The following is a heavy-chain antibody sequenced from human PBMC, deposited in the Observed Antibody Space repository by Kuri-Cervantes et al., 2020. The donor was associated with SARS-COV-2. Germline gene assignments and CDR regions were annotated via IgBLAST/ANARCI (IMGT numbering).Heavy chain of an antibody. J-gene: IGHJ4*02. D-gene: IGHD2/OR15-2a*01. CDR2: IYSTGVI. V-gene: IGHV4-61*02. Sequence: SETLSLTCTVSGDSISSGSYYWTCIRQPAGQKLEYIGRIYSTGVIHYNPSLKRRVTVSMNNFKNQFSLSLHSVTAADTAVYYCARGIGDINKQSSLDNWGRGILVTVSS. CDR3: ARGIGDINKQSSLDN. CDR1: GDSISSGSYY.